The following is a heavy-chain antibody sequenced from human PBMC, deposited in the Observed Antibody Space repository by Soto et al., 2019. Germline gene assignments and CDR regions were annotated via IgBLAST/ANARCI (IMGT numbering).Heavy chain of an antibody. CDR3: AKVNERWLQETSFDY. CDR1: GFTFSSYG. J-gene: IGHJ4*02. V-gene: IGHV3-30*18. D-gene: IGHD5-12*01. CDR2: ISYDGSNK. Sequence: GGSLGLGCASSGFTFSSYGMHWVRQARGKGLEWVAVISYDGSNKYYADSVKGRFTISRDNSKNTLYLQMNSLRAEDTAVYYCAKVNERWLQETSFDYWGQGTLVTVSS.